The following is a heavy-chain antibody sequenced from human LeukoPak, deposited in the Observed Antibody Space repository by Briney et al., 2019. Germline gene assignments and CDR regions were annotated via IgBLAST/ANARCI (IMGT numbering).Heavy chain of an antibody. Sequence: PGGSLRLSCAASGFTFSSYGMHWVRQAPGKGLEWVAFIRYDGSNKYYADSVKGRFTISRDNSKNTLYLQMNSLRAEDTAVYYCAKDLGGLRQNYFDYWGQGTLVTVSS. CDR3: AKDLGGLRQNYFDY. CDR2: IRYDGSNK. J-gene: IGHJ4*02. CDR1: GFTFSSYG. D-gene: IGHD3-16*01. V-gene: IGHV3-30*02.